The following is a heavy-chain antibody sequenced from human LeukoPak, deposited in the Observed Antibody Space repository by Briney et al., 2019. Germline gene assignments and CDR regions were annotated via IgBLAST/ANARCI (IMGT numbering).Heavy chain of an antibody. CDR1: GFTFSSYW. Sequence: GGSLRLSCAASGFTFSSYWMSWVRQAAGKGLEWVANIKQDGSEKYYVDSVKGRFTISRDNTKNSLYLQMNSLRAEDTAVYYCARDRNYYDSSGYRNWFDPWGQGTLVTVSS. D-gene: IGHD3-22*01. J-gene: IGHJ5*02. CDR3: ARDRNYYDSSGYRNWFDP. CDR2: IKQDGSEK. V-gene: IGHV3-7*01.